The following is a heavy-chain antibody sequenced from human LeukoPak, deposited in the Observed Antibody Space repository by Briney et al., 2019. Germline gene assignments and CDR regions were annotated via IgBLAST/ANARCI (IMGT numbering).Heavy chain of an antibody. CDR2: IKQDGSEK. J-gene: IGHJ6*03. V-gene: IGHV3-7*01. Sequence: GGSLRLSCAASGFTFSTYWMSWVRQAPGKGLEWVANIKQDGSEKYYVDSVKGRFTISRDNAKNSLYLQMNSLRAEDTAVYYCASARFCSDTSCYTRYYYMDVWGKGTSVTVSS. CDR3: ASARFCSDTSCYTRYYYMDV. CDR1: GFTFSTYW. D-gene: IGHD2-2*02.